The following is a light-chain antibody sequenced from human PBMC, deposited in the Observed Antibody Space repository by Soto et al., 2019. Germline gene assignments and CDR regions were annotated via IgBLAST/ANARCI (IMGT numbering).Light chain of an antibody. CDR1: SSDVGGYNY. CDR3: SSYTSSRTHV. V-gene: IGLV2-14*01. CDR2: DVS. J-gene: IGLJ1*01. Sequence: SVLTQPASVSGSPGQSITLSYTGTSSDVGGYNYVSWYQQHPGKAPKLMIYDVSNRPSGVSNRFSGSKSGNTASLTISGLQAEDEADYYCSSYTSSRTHVFGTGTKVTVL.